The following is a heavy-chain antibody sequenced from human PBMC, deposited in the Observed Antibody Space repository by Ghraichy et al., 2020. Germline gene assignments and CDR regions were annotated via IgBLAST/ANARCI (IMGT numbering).Heavy chain of an antibody. CDR2: IYSGGGT. V-gene: IGHV3-53*01. D-gene: IGHD1-26*01. CDR1: GFTVSNNY. J-gene: IGHJ4*02. CDR3: STHYPRY. Sequence: GGSLRLSCEASGFTVSNNYMSWVRQAPGKGLEWVSLIYSGGGTDYAESVKGRFTISRDNSKNTLYLQINSLRAEDTAVYYCSTHYPRYWGQGTLVTVSS.